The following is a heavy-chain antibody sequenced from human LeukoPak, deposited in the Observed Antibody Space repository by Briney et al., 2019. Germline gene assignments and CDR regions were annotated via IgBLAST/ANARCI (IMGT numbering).Heavy chain of an antibody. CDR1: GGSISSYY. J-gene: IGHJ6*03. Sequence: PSETLSLTCTVSGGSISSYYWSWIRQPPGKGLEWIGYIYYSGSTNYNPSLESRVTISVDTSKNQFSLKLSSVTAADTAVYYCARGVDTTHYYYYYMDVWGKGTTVTVSS. CDR2: IYYSGST. V-gene: IGHV4-59*01. D-gene: IGHD5-12*01. CDR3: ARGVDTTHYYYYYMDV.